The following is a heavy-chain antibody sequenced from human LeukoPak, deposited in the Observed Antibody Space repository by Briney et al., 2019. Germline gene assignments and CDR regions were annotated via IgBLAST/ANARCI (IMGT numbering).Heavy chain of an antibody. CDR3: AVSLSSPGAFDY. CDR1: AFTVTEKY. D-gene: IGHD2-2*01. J-gene: IGHJ4*02. Sequence: GGSLRLSCAASAFTVTEKYMIWVRQAPGKGLEWVSRISSSGDTSYADSVKGRFTISGDSSHNTLSLQMDGLRAEDTAVYYRAVSLSSPGAFDYWGQGTLVTVSS. CDR2: ISSSGDT. V-gene: IGHV3-66*01.